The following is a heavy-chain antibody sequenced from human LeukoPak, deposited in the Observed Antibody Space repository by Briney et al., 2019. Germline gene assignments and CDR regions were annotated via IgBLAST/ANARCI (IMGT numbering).Heavy chain of an antibody. Sequence: GGSLRLSCAASGFTFSNYAMSWVRQAPGKGLEWVSGISGSGGSTYYADSVKGGFTISRDNSRNTLYLQMNSLRAEDTAVHYCAKVTGDYGAFDIWGQGTMVTVSS. J-gene: IGHJ3*02. CDR2: ISGSGGST. CDR1: GFTFSNYA. CDR3: AKVTGDYGAFDI. V-gene: IGHV3-23*01. D-gene: IGHD4-17*01.